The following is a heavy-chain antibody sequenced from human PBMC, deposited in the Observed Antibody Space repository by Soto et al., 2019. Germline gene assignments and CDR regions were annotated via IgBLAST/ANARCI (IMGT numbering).Heavy chain of an antibody. V-gene: IGHV4-39*01. D-gene: IGHD3-10*01. CDR3: ARGVGFGYYYYHMDL. CDR1: GGSISSSSYY. CDR2: IYYSGST. J-gene: IGHJ6*02. Sequence: SETLSLTCTVSGGSISSSSYYWGWIRQPPGKGLEWIGSIYYSGSTYYNPSLKSRVTISVDTSKNQFSLKLSSVTAADTAVYYCARGVGFGYYYYHMDLWGQGTTVTVSS.